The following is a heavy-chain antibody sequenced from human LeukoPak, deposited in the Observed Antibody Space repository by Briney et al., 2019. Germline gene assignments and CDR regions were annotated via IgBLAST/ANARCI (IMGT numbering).Heavy chain of an antibody. CDR1: GYTFTGYY. J-gene: IGHJ4*02. Sequence: ASVKVSCKASGYTFTGYYMHWVRQAPGQGLEWMGWISAYNGNTNYAQKLQGRVTMTTDTSTSTAYMELRSLRSDDTAVYYCARDNSRPGSGWTYWGQGTLVTVSS. V-gene: IGHV1-18*04. CDR3: ARDNSRPGSGWTY. CDR2: ISAYNGNT. D-gene: IGHD6-19*01.